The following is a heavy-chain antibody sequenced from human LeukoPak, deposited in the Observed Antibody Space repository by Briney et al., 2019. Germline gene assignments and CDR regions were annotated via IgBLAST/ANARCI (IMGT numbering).Heavy chain of an antibody. V-gene: IGHV4-61*01. D-gene: IGHD3-3*01. CDR3: ARDLGVTGSLDY. CDR2: IYYSGSS. Sequence: SETLSLTCTVSGGSISSSSYFWSWIRQPPGKGLEWIGNIYYSGSSNYNPSVKSRVTISVDTSKNQFSLKLSSVTAADTAVYYCARDLGVTGSLDYWGQGTLVTVSS. CDR1: GGSISSSSYF. J-gene: IGHJ4*02.